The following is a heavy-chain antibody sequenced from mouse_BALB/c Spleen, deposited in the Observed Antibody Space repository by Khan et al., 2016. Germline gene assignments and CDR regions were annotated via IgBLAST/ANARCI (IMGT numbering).Heavy chain of an antibody. Sequence: QIQLVQSGPELKKPGETVKISCKASGYTFTNYGMNWVKQAPGKGLKWMGWMNTYTGESTYPDDFKGRFAFSLETSASTAYLQINNLKNEDMATYFCARRVYYGSSYGVIDYWGQGTSVTVSS. CDR1: GYTFTNYG. CDR3: ARRVYYGSSYGVIDY. V-gene: IGHV9-1*02. D-gene: IGHD1-1*01. J-gene: IGHJ4*01. CDR2: MNTYTGES.